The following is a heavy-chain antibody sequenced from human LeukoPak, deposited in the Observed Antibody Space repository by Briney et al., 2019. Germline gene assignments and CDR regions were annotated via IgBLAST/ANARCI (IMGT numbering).Heavy chain of an antibody. Sequence: SETLSLTCTVSGGSISSSSYYWGWIRQPPGKGLGWIGEIHHSGSTNYNPPLKSRVTISVNTSKNQFLLKLSSVTAADPAVYCCARGRRRYFDWLLSDYYFDYWGEESLVSDSS. V-gene: IGHV4-39*06. CDR1: GGSISSSSYY. CDR3: ARGRRRYFDWLLSDYYFDY. D-gene: IGHD3-9*01. CDR2: IHHSGST. J-gene: IGHJ4*02.